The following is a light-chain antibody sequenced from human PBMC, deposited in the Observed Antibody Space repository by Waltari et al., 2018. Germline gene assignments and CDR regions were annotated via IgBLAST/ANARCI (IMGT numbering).Light chain of an antibody. J-gene: IGLJ2*01. V-gene: IGLV2-8*01. CDR1: STDIGVYNY. Sequence: QSALTQPPSASGSPGQSVTISCTATSTDIGVYNYVSWYQQHPGKAPKLLIYEVSERPSGVPDRFSGSKSGITASLTISGLQAEDETDYYCCSYAGSSTFFFGGGTKLTVL. CDR2: EVS. CDR3: CSYAGSSTFF.